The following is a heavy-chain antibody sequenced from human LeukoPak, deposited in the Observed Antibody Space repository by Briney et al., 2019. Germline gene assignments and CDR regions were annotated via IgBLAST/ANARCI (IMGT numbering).Heavy chain of an antibody. J-gene: IGHJ4*02. V-gene: IGHV3-20*04. CDR1: GFTFDDYG. Sequence: GGSLRVSCAASGFTFDDYGMSWVRQAPGKGLEWVSGINWNGGSTGYADSVKGRFTISRDNAKNSLYLQMNSLRAEDTALYYCARGLYYYDSSGYYYLGYWGQGTLVTVSS. D-gene: IGHD3-22*01. CDR2: INWNGGST. CDR3: ARGLYYYDSSGYYYLGY.